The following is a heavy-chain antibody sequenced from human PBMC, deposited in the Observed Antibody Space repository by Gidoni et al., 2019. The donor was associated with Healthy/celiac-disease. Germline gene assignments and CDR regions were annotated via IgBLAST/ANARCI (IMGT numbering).Heavy chain of an antibody. CDR1: GYNRTELS. J-gene: IGHJ3*02. Sequence: QVQLVQSGAEGKKPGASGKVSCKGAGYNRTELSMHWVRQAPGKGLEWMGGFDPEDGETIYAQKFQGRVTMTEDTSTDTAYMELSSLRSEDTAVYYCATDTVVGADAFDIWGQGTMVTVSS. CDR2: FDPEDGET. CDR3: ATDTVVGADAFDI. V-gene: IGHV1-24*01. D-gene: IGHD1-26*01.